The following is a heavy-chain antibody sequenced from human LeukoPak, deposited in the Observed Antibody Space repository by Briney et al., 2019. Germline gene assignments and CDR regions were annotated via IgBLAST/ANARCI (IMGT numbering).Heavy chain of an antibody. V-gene: IGHV3-20*04. D-gene: IGHD6-19*01. J-gene: IGHJ3*02. Sequence: GGSLRLSCVASGFTFSTYWMHWVRQAPGKGLEWVSGINWNGGSTGYADSVKGRFTISRDNAKNSLYLQMNSLRAEDTALYYCAREGVYSSGWYDAFDIWGQGTMVTVSS. CDR2: INWNGGST. CDR1: GFTFSTYW. CDR3: AREGVYSSGWYDAFDI.